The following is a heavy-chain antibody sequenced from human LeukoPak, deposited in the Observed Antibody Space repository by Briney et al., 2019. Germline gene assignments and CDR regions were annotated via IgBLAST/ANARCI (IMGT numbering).Heavy chain of an antibody. CDR1: GFSFSNYG. CDR2: ISYDGTNE. J-gene: IGHJ4*02. Sequence: GSLRLSCAASGFSFSNYGMHWFRQAPGKGLEWLTVISYDGTNEYYADSVKGRFTISRDNAKNSLYLQMNSLRAEDTAVYYCARDRSGYSDYWGQGTLVTVSS. CDR3: ARDRSGYSDY. D-gene: IGHD3-3*01. V-gene: IGHV3-30*03.